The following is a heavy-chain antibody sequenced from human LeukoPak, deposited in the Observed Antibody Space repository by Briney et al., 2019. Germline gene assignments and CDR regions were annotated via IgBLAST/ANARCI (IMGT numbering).Heavy chain of an antibody. V-gene: IGHV4-34*01. CDR2: INDSGRI. CDR1: GGSFSNYY. Sequence: MASETLSLTCAVYGGSFSNYYWSWIRQPPGKGLEWIGEINDSGRINYNPSLMSRVTVSVDTSKNQFSLRLTSVTATDTAVYYCARRWNYGRNYYIDVWGKGATVSVPS. D-gene: IGHD1-7*01. J-gene: IGHJ6*03. CDR3: ARRWNYGRNYYIDV.